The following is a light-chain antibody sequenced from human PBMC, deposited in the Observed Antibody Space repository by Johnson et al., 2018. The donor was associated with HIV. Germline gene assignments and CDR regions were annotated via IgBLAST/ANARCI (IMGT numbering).Light chain of an antibody. CDR3: GTWDLSLNAYV. V-gene: IGLV1-51*02. CDR2: ENN. CDR1: SSNIGNNY. J-gene: IGLJ1*01. Sequence: QSVLTQPPSVSAAPGQKVTISCSGSSSNIGNNYVSWYQQLPGTAPKLLIYENNKRPSGISDRFSASKSGTSATLGITGLQTGDEADYFCGTWDLSLNAYVFGPGTKVTVL.